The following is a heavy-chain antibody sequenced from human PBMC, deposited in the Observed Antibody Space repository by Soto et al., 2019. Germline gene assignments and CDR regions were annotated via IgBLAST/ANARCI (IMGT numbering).Heavy chain of an antibody. CDR1: GFIFSSYG. CDR3: AKSRNVCLWFVSYGRPDAFDI. CDR2: ISYDGSNK. J-gene: IGHJ3*02. Sequence: VQLVESGGGLVQPGGSLSLSCAASGFIFSSYGMHWVRQAPGKGLERVAVISYDGSNKYYADSVKGRFTITRDNSKNTLYLKMNSLRAEDTAVCYCAKSRNVCLWFVSYGRPDAFDIWGKGTMVTVSS. V-gene: IGHV3-30*18. D-gene: IGHD3-10*01.